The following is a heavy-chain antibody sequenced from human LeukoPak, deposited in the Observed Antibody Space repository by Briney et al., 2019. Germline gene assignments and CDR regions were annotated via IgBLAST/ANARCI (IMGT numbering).Heavy chain of an antibody. V-gene: IGHV4-39*01. D-gene: IGHD3-10*01. J-gene: IGHJ5*02. CDR3: ARHVAKWFGESFRPNWFDP. Sequence: SETLSLTCTVSGGSISSSSYYWGWIRQPPGKGLEWIGSIYYSGSTYYNPSLKSRVTISVDTSKNQFSLKLSSVTAADTAVYYCARHVAKWFGESFRPNWFDPWGQGTLVTVSS. CDR2: IYYSGST. CDR1: GGSISSSSYY.